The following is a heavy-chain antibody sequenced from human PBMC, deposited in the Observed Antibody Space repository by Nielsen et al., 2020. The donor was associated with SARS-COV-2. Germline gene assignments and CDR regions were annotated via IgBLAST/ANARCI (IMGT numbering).Heavy chain of an antibody. V-gene: IGHV3-30*04. CDR1: GFTFSPYA. D-gene: IGHD6-19*01. CDR3: ARGGSRSAWYWRN. J-gene: IGHJ4*02. Sequence: GGSLRLSCAASGFTFSPYAMHWVRQAPGKGLDWVAVISYDGSNNFYADSVKGRFTISRDNSKNTLYLQVDNLGPDDTAVYFCARGGSRSAWYWRNWGQGTLVTVSS. CDR2: ISYDGSNN.